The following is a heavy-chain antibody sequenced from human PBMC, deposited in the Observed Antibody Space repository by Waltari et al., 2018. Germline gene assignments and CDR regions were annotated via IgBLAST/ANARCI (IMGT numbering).Heavy chain of an antibody. D-gene: IGHD3-10*01. Sequence: QVQLQESGPGLVKPSQTLSLTCTVSGGSISSGSYYWSWIRQPAGKGLEWIGRIYTSGGTNYNPSLKSRVTISVDTSKNQFSLKLSSVTAADTAVYYCARDYTGSGYMDVWGKGTTVTVSS. V-gene: IGHV4-61*02. J-gene: IGHJ6*03. CDR2: IYTSGGT. CDR3: ARDYTGSGYMDV. CDR1: GGSISSGSYY.